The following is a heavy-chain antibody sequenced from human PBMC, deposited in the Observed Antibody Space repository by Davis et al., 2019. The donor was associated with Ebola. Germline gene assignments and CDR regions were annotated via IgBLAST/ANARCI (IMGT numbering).Heavy chain of an antibody. J-gene: IGHJ4*02. CDR1: GFTFSGSA. CDR2: IRSKANSYAT. CDR3: ATWVSAAIFDY. Sequence: GESLKISCAASGFTFSGSAMHWVRQTSGKGLEWVGRIRSKANSYATAYAASVKGRFTISRDDSKNTAYLQMNSLRAEDTAVYYCATWVSAAIFDYWGQGTLVTVSS. V-gene: IGHV3-73*01. D-gene: IGHD2-2*01.